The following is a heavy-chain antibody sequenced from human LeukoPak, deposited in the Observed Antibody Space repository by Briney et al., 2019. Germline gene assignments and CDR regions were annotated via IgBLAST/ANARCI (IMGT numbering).Heavy chain of an antibody. J-gene: IGHJ4*02. V-gene: IGHV4-39*01. CDR1: GGSISTSNYY. D-gene: IGHD1-26*01. Sequence: SETLSLTCTVSGGSISTSNYYWGWIRQPPGKGLEWIGSIYYSGSTYYNPSLKSRVTISVDTSKNQFSLKLSSVTAADTAVYYCARTGGSYPYYFEYWAREPWSPSPQ. CDR2: IYYSGST. CDR3: ARTGGSYPYYFEY.